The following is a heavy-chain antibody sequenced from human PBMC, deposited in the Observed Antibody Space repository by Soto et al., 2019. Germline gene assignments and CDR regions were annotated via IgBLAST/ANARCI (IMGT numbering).Heavy chain of an antibody. V-gene: IGHV4-59*01. CDR1: GGSISSYY. D-gene: IGHD2-21*02. J-gene: IGHJ3*02. Sequence: QVQLQESGPGLVKPSETLSLTCTVSGGSISSYYWSWIRQPPGKGLEWIGYIYYSGSTNYNPSLKSRVTISVDTSKNQFSLKLSSVTAADTAVYYCARSFVVVTANDAFDIWGQGTMVTVSS. CDR2: IYYSGST. CDR3: ARSFVVVTANDAFDI.